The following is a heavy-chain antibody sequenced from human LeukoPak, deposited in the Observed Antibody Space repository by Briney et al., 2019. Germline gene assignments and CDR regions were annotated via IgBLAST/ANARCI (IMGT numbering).Heavy chain of an antibody. CDR2: IYYSGST. V-gene: IGHV4-31*03. J-gene: IGHJ4*02. Sequence: PSETLSLTCTVSDASISSGGYYWSWIRQHPGKGLEWLGYIYYSGSTYYNPSLKSRVNISLDMSKNQFSLKLSSVTAADTAVYYCARDLSGVISYWGQGTLVTVSS. D-gene: IGHD3-10*01. CDR3: ARDLSGVISY. CDR1: DASISSGGYY.